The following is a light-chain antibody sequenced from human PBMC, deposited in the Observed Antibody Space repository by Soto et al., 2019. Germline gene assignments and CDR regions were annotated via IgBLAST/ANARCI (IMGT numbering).Light chain of an antibody. Sequence: EIVLTQSPATLSLSPGERATLSCRASQSVSSYLAWYQQKPGQAPRLLIYDASNRATGIPGRFSGSGSGTDFTLTISSLEPEDFAVYYCQQRSNWPQYTFGQWTKLEIK. CDR1: QSVSSY. J-gene: IGKJ2*01. CDR3: QQRSNWPQYT. V-gene: IGKV3-11*01. CDR2: DAS.